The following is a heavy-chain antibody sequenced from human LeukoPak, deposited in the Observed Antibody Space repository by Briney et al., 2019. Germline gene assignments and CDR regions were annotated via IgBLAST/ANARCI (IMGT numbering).Heavy chain of an antibody. D-gene: IGHD1-26*01. V-gene: IGHV3-21*01. J-gene: IGHJ4*02. Sequence: GGSLRLSCAASGFTFSSYSMNWVRQAPGKGLEWVSSISSSSSYIYYADSVKGRFTISRDNAKNSLYLQMNSLRADDTAVYYCARVSESYHDYWGQGTLVTVSS. CDR1: GFTFSSYS. CDR3: ARVSESYHDY. CDR2: ISSSSSYI.